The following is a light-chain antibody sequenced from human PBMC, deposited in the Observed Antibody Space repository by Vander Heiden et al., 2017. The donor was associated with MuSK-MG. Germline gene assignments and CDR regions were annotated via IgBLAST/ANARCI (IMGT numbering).Light chain of an antibody. CDR2: EVS. CDR1: SRPVGRYTR. CDR3: CAHAAGTTGV. Sequence: SALPQPASVSGSPGPSLTISCTGTSRPVGRYTRVPCYQQHPGKAPTLTIDEVSKRPSGVSNRFSGSKSGNTASRTISGLQAEDEADYYCCAHAAGTTGVVGGGTKVTVL. J-gene: IGLJ2*01. V-gene: IGLV2-23*02.